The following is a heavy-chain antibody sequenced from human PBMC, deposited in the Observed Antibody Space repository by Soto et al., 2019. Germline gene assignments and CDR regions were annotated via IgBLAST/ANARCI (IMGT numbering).Heavy chain of an antibody. CDR3: ARLKHTVARFFDY. J-gene: IGHJ4*02. CDR2: ISSSSSTI. Sequence: EVQLVESGGGLVHPGGSLRLSCAASGFTFSSYSMNWVRQAPGKGLEWVSYISSSSSTIYYADSVKGRFTISRDNAKNSLYLQMNSLRAEDTAVYYCARLKHTVARFFDYWGQGTLVTVSS. D-gene: IGHD4-17*01. CDR1: GFTFSSYS. V-gene: IGHV3-48*01.